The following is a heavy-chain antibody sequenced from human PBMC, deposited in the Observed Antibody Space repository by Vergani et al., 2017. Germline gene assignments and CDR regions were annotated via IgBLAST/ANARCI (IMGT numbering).Heavy chain of an antibody. J-gene: IGHJ4*02. CDR3: AKGRPKFMVSSWVADFDY. V-gene: IGHV3-43*01. CDR2: ISWDGGST. D-gene: IGHD6-13*01. CDR1: GFTFDDYT. Sequence: EVQLVESGRVVVQPGGSLRLSCAASGFTFDDYTMHWVRQAPGKGLEWVSLISWDGGSTYYADSVKGRFTISRDNSKNSLYLQMNSLRTEDTALYYCAKGRPKFMVSSWVADFDYWGQGTLVTVSS.